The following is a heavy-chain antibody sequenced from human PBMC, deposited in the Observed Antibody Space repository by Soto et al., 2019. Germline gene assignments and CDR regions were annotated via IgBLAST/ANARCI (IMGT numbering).Heavy chain of an antibody. Sequence: SETLSLTCTVSGGSVSTSNYYWGWIRQPPGKGLECIGNIYHSGSTYYNPSLKSRVTISVDTSKNQISLMLSSVTAADTAVYFCARHRGYSNGYVDYWGQGTLVTVSS. J-gene: IGHJ4*02. D-gene: IGHD5-18*01. V-gene: IGHV4-39*01. CDR3: ARHRGYSNGYVDY. CDR2: IYHSGST. CDR1: GGSVSTSNYY.